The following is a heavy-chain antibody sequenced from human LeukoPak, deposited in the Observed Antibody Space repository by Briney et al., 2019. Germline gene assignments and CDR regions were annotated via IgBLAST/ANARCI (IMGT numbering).Heavy chain of an antibody. J-gene: IGHJ4*02. CDR3: ARGVYYDSSGYPQFDY. D-gene: IGHD3-22*01. V-gene: IGHV1-18*01. Sequence: ASVKVSCKASGYTFTSYGISWVRQAPGQGLEWMGWINAYNGNTNYAQKLQGRVTMTTDTSTSTAYMELRSLRSEDTAVYYCARGVYYDSSGYPQFDYWGQGTLVTVSS. CDR2: INAYNGNT. CDR1: GYTFTSYG.